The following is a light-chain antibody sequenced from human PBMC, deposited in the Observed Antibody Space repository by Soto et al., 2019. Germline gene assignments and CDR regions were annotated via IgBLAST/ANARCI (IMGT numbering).Light chain of an antibody. CDR3: SSYTSSSNVI. CDR1: SSDVGDYNY. Sequence: QSALTQPASVSGSPGQSITISCNGTSSDVGDYNYVSWYQQHPGKAPKLMIYDVSNRPSGVSNRFSGSKSGNTASLTISGLQAEDEADYYCSSYTSSSNVIFGGGTKLTVL. CDR2: DVS. J-gene: IGLJ2*01. V-gene: IGLV2-14*01.